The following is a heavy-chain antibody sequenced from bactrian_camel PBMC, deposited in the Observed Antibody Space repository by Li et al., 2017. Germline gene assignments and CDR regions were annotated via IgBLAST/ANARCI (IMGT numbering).Heavy chain of an antibody. CDR2: VVSDGSHA. CDR1: GFTFSSYY. Sequence: VQLVESGGGLVQPGGSLRLSCAASGFTFSSYYMTWLRQAPGKGLEWVSTVVSDGSHAYYANSVRGRFTMSRDNAKNTVYLQMNSLKSEDTALYYCASGGLFCGAGGCYGVGMDYWGKGTQVTVS. J-gene: IGHJ7*01. D-gene: IGHD7*01. V-gene: IGHV3S5*01.